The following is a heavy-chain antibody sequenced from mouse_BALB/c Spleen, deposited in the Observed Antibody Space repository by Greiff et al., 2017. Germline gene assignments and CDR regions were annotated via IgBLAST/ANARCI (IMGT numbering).Heavy chain of an antibody. CDR1: GFSLTSYD. D-gene: IGHD2-1*01. J-gene: IGHJ4*01. V-gene: IGHV2-9-2*01. CDR2: IWTGGGT. CDR3: VRDPYGNYAMDY. Sequence: VQGVESGPGLVAPSQSLSITCTVSGFSLTSYDISWIRQPPGKGLEWLGVIWTGGGTNYNSAFMSRLSISKDNSKSQVFLKMNSLQTDDTAIYYCVRDPYGNYAMDYWGQGTSVTVSS.